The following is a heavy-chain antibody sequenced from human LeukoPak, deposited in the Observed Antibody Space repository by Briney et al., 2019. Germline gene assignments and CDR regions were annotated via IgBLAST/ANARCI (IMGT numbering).Heavy chain of an antibody. D-gene: IGHD3-22*01. CDR3: ARVDYYDSSGYYPFDY. J-gene: IGHJ4*02. CDR2: ISAYNGNT. Sequence: ASVKVSCKASGYTFTGYGISWVRQAPGQGLEWMGWISAYNGNTNYAQKLQGRVTMTTDTSTSTAYMELRSLRSDDTAVYYCARVDYYDSSGYYPFDYWGQETLVTVSS. V-gene: IGHV1-18*01. CDR1: GYTFTGYG.